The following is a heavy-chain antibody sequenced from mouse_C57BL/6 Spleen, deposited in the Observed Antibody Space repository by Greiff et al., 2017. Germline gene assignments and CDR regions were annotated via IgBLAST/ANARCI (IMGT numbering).Heavy chain of an antibody. Sequence: VKLQESGAELVKPGASVKLSCKASGYTFTEYTIHWVKQRSGQGLEWIGWFYPGSGSIKYNEKFKDKATLTADKSSSTVYMGLSRLTSEDSAVYFCARHEHDGYHRYAMDYWGQGTSVTVSS. D-gene: IGHD2-3*01. CDR2: FYPGSGSI. CDR1: GYTFTEYT. V-gene: IGHV1-62-2*01. J-gene: IGHJ4*01. CDR3: ARHEHDGYHRYAMDY.